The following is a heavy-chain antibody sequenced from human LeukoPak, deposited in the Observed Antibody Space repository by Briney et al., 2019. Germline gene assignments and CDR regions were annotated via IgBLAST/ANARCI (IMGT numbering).Heavy chain of an antibody. J-gene: IGHJ5*02. CDR3: ARAPDYVAYPVS. D-gene: IGHD4-17*01. CDR1: GGSISSGDYY. V-gene: IGHV4-30-4*01. Sequence: SETLSLTCTVSGGSISSGDYYWSWIRQPPGKGLEWIGYIYYSGSTYYNPSLKSRVTISVDTSKNQFSLKLSSVTAADTAVYYRARAPDYVAYPVSWGQGTLVTVSS. CDR2: IYYSGST.